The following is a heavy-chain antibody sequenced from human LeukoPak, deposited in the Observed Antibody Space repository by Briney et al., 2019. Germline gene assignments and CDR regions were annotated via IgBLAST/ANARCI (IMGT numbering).Heavy chain of an antibody. CDR3: ASSFGVVIPVALY. CDR1: GGSISSGGYY. V-gene: IGHV4-30-2*01. J-gene: IGHJ4*02. CDR2: IYHSGST. Sequence: PSETLSLTCTVSGGSISSGGYYWSWIRQPPGKGLEWIGYIYHSGSTYYNPSLKSRVTISVDRSKNRFSLKLSSVTAADTAVYYCASSFGVVIPVALYWGQGTLVTVSS. D-gene: IGHD3-3*01.